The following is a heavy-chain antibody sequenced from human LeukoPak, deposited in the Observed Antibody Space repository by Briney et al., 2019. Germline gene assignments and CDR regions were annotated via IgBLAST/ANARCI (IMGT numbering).Heavy chain of an antibody. D-gene: IGHD3-10*01. CDR1: GGSLSTYY. Sequence: SETLSLTCSVSGGSLSTYYWTWTRQPPGKGREWIGFIHQSGSTEYNPSLKSRVTMSLDTFRNQFSLKMSTVTAADTAVYYCATEANSGSIHSFDCWGQRTLITVSS. J-gene: IGHJ4*02. CDR3: ATEANSGSIHSFDC. V-gene: IGHV4-59*12. CDR2: IHQSGST.